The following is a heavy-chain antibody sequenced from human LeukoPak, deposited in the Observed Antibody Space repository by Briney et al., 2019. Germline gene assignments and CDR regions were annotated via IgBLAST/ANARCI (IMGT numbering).Heavy chain of an antibody. J-gene: IGHJ5*02. CDR1: GVSISSGGYS. CDR3: ARGTRTEIAAAGTGFDP. V-gene: IGHV4-30-2*01. Sequence: PSETLSLTCAVSGVSISSGGYSWSWIRQPPGKGLEWIGYIYHSGSTYYNPSLKSRVTISVDRSKNQFPLKLSSVTAADTAVYYCARGTRTEIAAAGTGFDPWGQGTLVTVSS. CDR2: IYHSGST. D-gene: IGHD6-13*01.